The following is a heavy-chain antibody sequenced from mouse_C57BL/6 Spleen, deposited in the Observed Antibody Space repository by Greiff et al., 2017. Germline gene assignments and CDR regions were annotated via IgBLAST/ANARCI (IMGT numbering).Heavy chain of an antibody. CDR1: GYTFTSYW. CDR2: IDPSDSET. J-gene: IGHJ2*01. D-gene: IGHD4-1*01. Sequence: QVQLQQPGAELVRPGSSVKLSCKASGYTFTSYWMHWVKQRPIQGLEWIGNIDPSDSETHYNQKFKDKATLTVEKSSSTAYMQLSSLTSEDSAVYYCARWNWDDYFDYWGQGTTLTVSS. V-gene: IGHV1-52*01. CDR3: ARWNWDDYFDY.